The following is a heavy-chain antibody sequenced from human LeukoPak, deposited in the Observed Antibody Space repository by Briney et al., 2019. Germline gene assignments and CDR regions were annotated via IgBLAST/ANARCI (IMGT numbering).Heavy chain of an antibody. CDR2: IKQDGSEQ. J-gene: IGHJ6*02. V-gene: IGHV3-7*05. Sequence: PGGSLRLSCAASGFTFSRYWMTWLRQAPGKGLEWVANIKQDGSEQYYMDSVKGRFTISRDNAKNSLYLQMNSLRAEDTAVYYCARASSYGMDVWGQGTTVTVSS. CDR1: GFTFSRYW. CDR3: ARASSYGMDV.